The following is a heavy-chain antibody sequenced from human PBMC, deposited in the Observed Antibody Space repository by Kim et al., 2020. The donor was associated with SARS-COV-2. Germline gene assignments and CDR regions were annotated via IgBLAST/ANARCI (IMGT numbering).Heavy chain of an antibody. CDR2: ISYSGNT. CDR3: ARQGGPRGYYYYYMDV. D-gene: IGHD1-26*01. J-gene: IGHJ6*03. Sequence: SETLSLTCSVSGGSISRSSYDWGWIRQPPGKGLEWIGSISYSGNTHYNPSLKSRVTISLDTSKTQISLELTSVTAADTAVYYCARQGGPRGYYYYYMDVWGKGTTVTVSS. V-gene: IGHV4-39*01. CDR1: GGSISRSSYD.